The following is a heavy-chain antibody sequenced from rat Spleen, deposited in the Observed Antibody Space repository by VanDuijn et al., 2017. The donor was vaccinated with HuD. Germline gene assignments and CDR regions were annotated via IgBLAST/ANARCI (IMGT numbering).Heavy chain of an antibody. Sequence: QVQLKESGPGLVQPAQTLSLTCTVAGFSLTSYNVHWVRQPPGKGLEWMGRMTYNGDTSYNSALISRLSISRDTSKNQVFLKMNSLQTEDTAIYFCTRAPGPTVDVMDAWGQGASVTVSS. J-gene: IGHJ4*01. CDR1: GFSLTSYN. D-gene: IGHD1-1*01. CDR3: TRAPGPTVDVMDA. CDR2: MTYNGDT. V-gene: IGHV2-63*01.